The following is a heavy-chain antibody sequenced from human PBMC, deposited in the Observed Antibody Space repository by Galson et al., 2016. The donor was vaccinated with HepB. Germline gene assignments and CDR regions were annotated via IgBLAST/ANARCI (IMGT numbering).Heavy chain of an antibody. Sequence: PALVKPTQTLTLTCTFSGFSLNTRGVGVGWIRQPPGKALEWLAVIYWDDDKRYSPSLKSRLTITKDTSKNQVVLSMTNMDPVETATYYCALRRDITPYRSSWFLDYYYYGVDVWGQGTTVTVSS. CDR2: IYWDDDK. CDR3: ALRRDITPYRSSWFLDYYYYGVDV. V-gene: IGHV2-5*02. J-gene: IGHJ6*02. D-gene: IGHD6-13*01. CDR1: GFSLNTRGVG.